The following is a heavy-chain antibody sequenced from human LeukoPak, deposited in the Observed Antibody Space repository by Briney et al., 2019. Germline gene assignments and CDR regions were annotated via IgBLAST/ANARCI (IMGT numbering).Heavy chain of an antibody. CDR3: AREESGGYFDY. Sequence: ASVKVSCKASGYTFTTRYYMHWVRQAPGQGLEWIGIINTSGGGTNYAQKFQGRVTMTRDTSTSTVYMELGSLTSGDTAVYYCAREESGGYFDYWGQGTLVTVSS. CDR1: GYTFTTRYY. J-gene: IGHJ4*02. D-gene: IGHD2-8*02. V-gene: IGHV1-46*01. CDR2: INTSGGGT.